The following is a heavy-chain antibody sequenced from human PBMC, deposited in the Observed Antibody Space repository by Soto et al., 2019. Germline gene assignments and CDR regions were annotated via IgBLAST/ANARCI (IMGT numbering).Heavy chain of an antibody. CDR3: AKDKGAFWSGYSNWFDP. V-gene: IGHV3-9*01. CDR1: GFTFDDYA. CDR2: ISWNSGSI. D-gene: IGHD3-3*01. J-gene: IGHJ5*02. Sequence: EVQLVESGGGLVQPGRSLRLSCAASGFTFDDYAMHWVRQAPGKGLEWVSGISWNSGSIGYADSVKGRFTISRDNAKNSLYLQMNSRRAEDTALYYCAKDKGAFWSGYSNWFDPWVQGTLVTVSS.